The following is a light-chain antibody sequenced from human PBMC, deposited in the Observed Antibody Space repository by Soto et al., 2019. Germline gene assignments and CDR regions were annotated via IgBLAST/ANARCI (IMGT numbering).Light chain of an antibody. J-gene: IGKJ1*01. CDR3: QHYGYSAGT. V-gene: IGKV3-20*01. Sequence: TQSPGTLSLSPGETATLSCRASQIVEYNYLAWYQQRRGQAPRLLIYDASSRVSGVPDRFRGSGSGTDFTLTISRLEPQDFAVYFCQHYGYSAGTFGQGTKVDI. CDR2: DAS. CDR1: QIVEYNY.